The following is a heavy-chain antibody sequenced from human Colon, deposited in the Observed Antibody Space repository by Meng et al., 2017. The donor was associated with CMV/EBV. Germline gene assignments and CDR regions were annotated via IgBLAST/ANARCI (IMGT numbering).Heavy chain of an antibody. V-gene: IGHV3-64*02. J-gene: IGHJ5*01. Sequence: GESLKISCAASGFTFSNYAMHWVRQTPGTGLQYVSGITFNSGSTNYADAVQDRFTISRDNSKNTLYLQMDSLRPDDTAVYYCARGVSSGWRIRPFDSWGQGTVVTVSS. CDR3: ARGVSSGWRIRPFDS. CDR2: ITFNSGST. D-gene: IGHD6-25*01. CDR1: GFTFSNYA.